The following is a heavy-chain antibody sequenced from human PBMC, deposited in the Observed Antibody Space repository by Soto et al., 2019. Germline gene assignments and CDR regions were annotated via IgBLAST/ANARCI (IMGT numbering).Heavy chain of an antibody. V-gene: IGHV1-18*01. Sequence: SVKVSCKAAGYTFTSYGISWVRQAPGQGLEWMGWITTNNANTNYAQNLQGRVTMSTDTSTSTAYMELRSLRSDDTAVYYRAKTRGYSYGYADYWGQGTLVTVSS. J-gene: IGHJ4*02. D-gene: IGHD5-18*01. CDR1: GYTFTSYG. CDR2: ITTNNANT. CDR3: AKTRGYSYGYADY.